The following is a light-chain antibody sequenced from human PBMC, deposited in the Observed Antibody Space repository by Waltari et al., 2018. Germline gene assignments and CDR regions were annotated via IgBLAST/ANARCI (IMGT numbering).Light chain of an antibody. CDR3: QSYDSSNQV. CDR1: SGSSAINY. V-gene: IGLV6-57*03. CDR2: EDN. Sequence: NFMLTQPHSVSESPGKTVTISCTRSSGSSAINYVQWYQQRPGRAPTTVIYEDNQRPSGVPDRFSGSIDSSSNSASLTISGLKTEDEADYYCQSYDSSNQVFGGGTKLTVL. J-gene: IGLJ3*02.